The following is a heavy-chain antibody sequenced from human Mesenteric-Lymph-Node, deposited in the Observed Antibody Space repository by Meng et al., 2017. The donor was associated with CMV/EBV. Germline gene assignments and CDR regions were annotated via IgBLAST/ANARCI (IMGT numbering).Heavy chain of an antibody. CDR2: IPYDGSNK. CDR1: GFPFSNYG. V-gene: IGHV3-30*02. Sequence: GGSLRLSCAASGFPFSNYGMHWVRQAPGKGLEWVTFIPYDGSNKYYADSVKGRFTISRDISENTIYLQMTRLRAEDTAVYYCAKDPMYGIAAAGKNYYYYGMDVWGQGTTVTVSS. J-gene: IGHJ6*02. CDR3: AKDPMYGIAAAGKNYYYYGMDV. D-gene: IGHD6-13*01.